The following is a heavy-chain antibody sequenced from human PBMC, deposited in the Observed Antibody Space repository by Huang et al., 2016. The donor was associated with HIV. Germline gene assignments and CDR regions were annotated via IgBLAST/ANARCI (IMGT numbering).Heavy chain of an antibody. D-gene: IGHD2-2*01. CDR3: ARQYQVLSGGYYYYSMDV. V-gene: IGHV3-74*01. CDR1: GFTFGSDW. Sequence: EVQLVESGGGLAQPGGSLRLSCAASGFTFGSDWMYWVRQAPGKGLVWDSRINSDWRRTTDADAVNGRFTISRDNAKNELYLQMNCLSAEDTAVYYCARQYQVLSGGYYYYSMDVWGTGTTVTVSS. CDR2: INSDWRRT. J-gene: IGHJ6*03.